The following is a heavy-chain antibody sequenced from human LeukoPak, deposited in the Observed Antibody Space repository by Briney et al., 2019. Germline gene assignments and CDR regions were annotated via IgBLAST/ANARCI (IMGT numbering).Heavy chain of an antibody. Sequence: PGGSLRLSCAASGFTFSSYGMHWVRQAPGKGLEWVAFIRYDGSNKYYADSVKGRFTISRDNSKNTLYLQMNSLRAEDTAVYYCAKDVSGWTDIFDYWGQGTLVTVSS. CDR1: GFTFSSYG. CDR2: IRYDGSNK. CDR3: AKDVSGWTDIFDY. D-gene: IGHD6-19*01. J-gene: IGHJ4*02. V-gene: IGHV3-30*02.